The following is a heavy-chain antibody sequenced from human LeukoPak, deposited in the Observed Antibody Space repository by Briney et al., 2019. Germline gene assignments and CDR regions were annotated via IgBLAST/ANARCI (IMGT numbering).Heavy chain of an antibody. CDR1: GGSISSYY. D-gene: IGHD1-1*01. Sequence: SETLSLTCTVSGGSISSYYWSWIRQPPGKGLEWIGYIYYCGSTNYNPSLKSRVTISVDTSKNQFSLKLSSVTAADTAVYYCARGNYLFGMDVWGQGTTVTVSS. J-gene: IGHJ6*02. CDR2: IYYCGST. V-gene: IGHV4-59*01. CDR3: ARGNYLFGMDV.